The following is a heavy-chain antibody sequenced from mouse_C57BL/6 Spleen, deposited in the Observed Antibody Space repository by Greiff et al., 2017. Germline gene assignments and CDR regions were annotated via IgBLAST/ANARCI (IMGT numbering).Heavy chain of an antibody. CDR1: GFTFSDYY. CDR3: ARERGYFDY. V-gene: IGHV5-16*01. Sequence: EVMLVESEGGLVQPGSSMKLSCTASGFTFSDYYMAWVRQVPEKGLEWVANINYDGSSTYYLDTLKSRFIISKDHAKNILYLQMSSLKSEDTATYYSARERGYFDYWGQGTTLTVSS. J-gene: IGHJ2*01. CDR2: INYDGSST.